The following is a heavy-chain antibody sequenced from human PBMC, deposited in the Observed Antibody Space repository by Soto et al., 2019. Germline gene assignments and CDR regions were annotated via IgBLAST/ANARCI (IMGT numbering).Heavy chain of an antibody. CDR1: GGSISSSSYY. J-gene: IGHJ4*02. D-gene: IGHD2-15*01. CDR2: IYYSGST. Sequence: SETLSLTFTASGGSISSSSYYWGWIRQPPGKGLEWIGSIYYSGSTYYNPSLKSRVTISVDTSKNQFSLKLSSVTAADTAVYYCARNIEAYYFDYWGQGTLVTVSS. V-gene: IGHV4-39*01. CDR3: ARNIEAYYFDY.